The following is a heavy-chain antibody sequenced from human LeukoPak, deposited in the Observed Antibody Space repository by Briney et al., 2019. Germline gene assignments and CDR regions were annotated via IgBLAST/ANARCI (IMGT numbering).Heavy chain of an antibody. V-gene: IGHV3-66*01. J-gene: IGHJ4*02. CDR1: GFSVSNNY. Sequence: GGSLRLSCAASGFSVSNNYINWVRQAPGRGLEWVSVIYGGGSTYYADSVKDRFTISRDNSKNTLYLQMNSLRAEDTAVYYCARGGVTLLRGVRGFDYWGQGTLVTVSS. CDR2: IYGGGST. D-gene: IGHD3-10*01. CDR3: ARGGVTLLRGVRGFDY.